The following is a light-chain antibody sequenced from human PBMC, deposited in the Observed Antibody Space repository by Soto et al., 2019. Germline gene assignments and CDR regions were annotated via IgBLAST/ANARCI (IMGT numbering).Light chain of an antibody. CDR2: GAS. CDR3: QQYNNWPPLYT. CDR1: QSVSSN. Sequence: EIVMTQSPATLSVSPGERATLSCRASQSVSSNLAWYQQKPGQAPTLLIYGASTRAPGIPARFSGSGSGTEFTLTISRLKSEDFAVYYCQQYNNWPPLYTFGQGTKLEIK. J-gene: IGKJ2*01. V-gene: IGKV3-15*01.